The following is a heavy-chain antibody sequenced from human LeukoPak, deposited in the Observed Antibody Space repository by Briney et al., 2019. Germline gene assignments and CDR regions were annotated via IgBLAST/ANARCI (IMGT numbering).Heavy chain of an antibody. Sequence: SETLSLTCAVSGDSITSHSWWSWVRQPPAKGLEWIGEVHHGGASNYDPSLESRVTISVAKSKNRSSLNLRSVTAADTATYYCASHVTVLGTRGFDFWGRGTLVTVS. J-gene: IGHJ4*02. CDR3: ASHVTVLGTRGFDF. V-gene: IGHV4-4*02. CDR2: VHHGGAS. D-gene: IGHD6-19*01. CDR1: GDSITSHSW.